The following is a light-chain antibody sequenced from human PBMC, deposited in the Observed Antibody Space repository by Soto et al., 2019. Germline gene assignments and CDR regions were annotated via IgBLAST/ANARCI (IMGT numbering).Light chain of an antibody. CDR3: ATWDDDLSAAV. V-gene: IGLV1-44*01. CDR2: IDH. J-gene: IGLJ7*01. Sequence: QSVLTQPPSLSGTPGQSVTISCSGSSSNIEGNTVHWYQHLPGTAPKLLIYIDHNRPSGIPDRFSGSKSGTSASLAISGLHSEDEADYYCATWDDDLSAAVFGGGAQLTVL. CDR1: SSNIEGNT.